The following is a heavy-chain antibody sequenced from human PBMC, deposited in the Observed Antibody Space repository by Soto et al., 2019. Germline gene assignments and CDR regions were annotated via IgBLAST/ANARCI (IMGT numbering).Heavy chain of an antibody. V-gene: IGHV1-46*01. CDR3: VRESSYDSGGYPLTD. CDR2: INPSGGST. CDR1: GYTFTSYF. Sequence: QVQLVQSGAAVKKPGASMKLSCKASGYTFTSYFLHWVRQAPGQGLEWMGIINPSGGSTTYAQKFQGRVTMTRDTSTSTVYMELSRLRSEDTAVYYCVRESSYDSGGYPLTDWGQGTLVTVSS. J-gene: IGHJ4*02. D-gene: IGHD3-22*01.